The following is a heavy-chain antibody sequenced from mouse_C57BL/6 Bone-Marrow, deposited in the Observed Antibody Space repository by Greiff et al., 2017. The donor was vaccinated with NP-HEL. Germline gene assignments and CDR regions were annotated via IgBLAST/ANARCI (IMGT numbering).Heavy chain of an antibody. Sequence: VQLQQPGAELVKPGASVKLSCKASGYTFTSYWMHWVKQRPGQGLEWIGMIHPNSGSTNYNEKFKSKATLTVDKSSSTAYMQLSSLTSEDSAVYYCARKGQLRLRGWFAYWGQGTLVTVSA. D-gene: IGHD3-2*02. CDR3: ARKGQLRLRGWFAY. V-gene: IGHV1-64*01. CDR1: GYTFTSYW. CDR2: IHPNSGST. J-gene: IGHJ3*01.